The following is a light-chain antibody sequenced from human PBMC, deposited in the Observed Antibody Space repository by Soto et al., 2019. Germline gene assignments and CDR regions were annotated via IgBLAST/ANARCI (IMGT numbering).Light chain of an antibody. CDR1: QSVSTNF. CDR3: QQYGRTSWT. CDR2: GAS. J-gene: IGKJ1*01. V-gene: IGKV3-20*01. Sequence: EIVLTQSPGTLSLSPGEGATLSCRASQSVSTNFFAWYQQKPGQAPRLLIYGASTRATGIPDRFSGSGSGTDFNLTISRLETEDFAAYYCQQYGRTSWTFGQGTKVEIK.